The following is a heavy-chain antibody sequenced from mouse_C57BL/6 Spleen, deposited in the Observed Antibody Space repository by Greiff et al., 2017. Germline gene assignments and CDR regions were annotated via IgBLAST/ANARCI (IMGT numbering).Heavy chain of an antibody. V-gene: IGHV5-17*01. J-gene: IGHJ1*03. CDR3: ARHRIYYDYDWYFDV. CDR1: GFTFSDYG. Sequence: EVKVVESGGGLVKPGGSLKLSCAASGFTFSDYGMHWVRQAPEKGLEWVAYISSGSSTIYYADTVKGRFTISRDNAKNTLFLQMTSLRSEDTAMYYCARHRIYYDYDWYFDVWGTGTTVTVSS. D-gene: IGHD2-4*01. CDR2: ISSGSSTI.